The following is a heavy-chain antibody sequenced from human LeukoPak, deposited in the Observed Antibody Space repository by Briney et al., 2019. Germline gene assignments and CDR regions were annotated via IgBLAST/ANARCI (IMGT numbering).Heavy chain of an antibody. CDR2: IYYSGST. CDR3: ARRSYYGRFDY. D-gene: IGHD3-10*01. J-gene: IGHJ4*02. Sequence: PSETLSLTCTVSGGSISSYYWSWIRQPPGKGLEWIGYIYYSGSTNYNPSLKSRVTISVDTSKNQFSLKLSSVTAADTAVYYCARRSYYGRFDYWGQGTLVTVSS. CDR1: GGSISSYY. V-gene: IGHV4-59*08.